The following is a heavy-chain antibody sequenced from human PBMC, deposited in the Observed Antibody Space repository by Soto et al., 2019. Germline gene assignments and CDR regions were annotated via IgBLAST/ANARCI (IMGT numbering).Heavy chain of an antibody. J-gene: IGHJ5*02. CDR2: IYYSGST. V-gene: IGHV4-59*01. CDR1: GGSISSYY. D-gene: IGHD4-17*01. Sequence: SETLSLTCTVSGGSISSYYWSWIRQPPGKGLEWIGYIYYSGSTNYNPSLKSRVTISVDTSKNQFSLKLSSVTAADTAVYYCARDTTVVTGGDWFDPWAQGTLVTVSS. CDR3: ARDTTVVTGGDWFDP.